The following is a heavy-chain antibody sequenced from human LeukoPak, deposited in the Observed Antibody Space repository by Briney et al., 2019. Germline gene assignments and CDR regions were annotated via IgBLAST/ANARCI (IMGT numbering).Heavy chain of an antibody. Sequence: SETLSLTCAVYGGSFSGYSWSWIRQPPGKGLEWIGYIYHSGSTCYNPSLKSRVTISVDRSKNQFSLKLSSVTAADTAVYYCARARGYCSSTSCYKGSYFDYWGQGTLVTVSP. CDR3: ARARGYCSSTSCYKGSYFDY. V-gene: IGHV4-30-2*01. CDR1: GGSFSGYS. J-gene: IGHJ4*02. D-gene: IGHD2-2*02. CDR2: IYHSGST.